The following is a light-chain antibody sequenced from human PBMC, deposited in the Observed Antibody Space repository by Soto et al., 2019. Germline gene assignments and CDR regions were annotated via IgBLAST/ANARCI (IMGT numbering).Light chain of an antibody. CDR1: QSVSSSY. Sequence: EIVLTQSPGTLSLSPGERATLSCRASQSVSSSYLAWYQQKPGQAPRLLSYGASNRATGIPDRFSGSGSGTDFTLTISRLEPEDFAVYYCQQYSSSPMYTFGQGTKLEIK. V-gene: IGKV3-20*01. J-gene: IGKJ2*01. CDR2: GAS. CDR3: QQYSSSPMYT.